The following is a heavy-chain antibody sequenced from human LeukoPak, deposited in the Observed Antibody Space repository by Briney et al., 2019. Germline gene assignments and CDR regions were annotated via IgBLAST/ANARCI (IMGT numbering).Heavy chain of an antibody. CDR1: GGSISSSNYY. V-gene: IGHV4-39*02. Sequence: PSETLSLTCTVSGGSISSSNYYWAWIRQPPGKGLEWIGTIYYSGNTYYNPSLKSRVTLSVDTSKNHFSLRLSSVTGADTAVYYCARYRCSSGWPNWFDPWGQGTLVTVSS. CDR2: IYYSGNT. J-gene: IGHJ5*02. CDR3: ARYRCSSGWPNWFDP. D-gene: IGHD6-19*01.